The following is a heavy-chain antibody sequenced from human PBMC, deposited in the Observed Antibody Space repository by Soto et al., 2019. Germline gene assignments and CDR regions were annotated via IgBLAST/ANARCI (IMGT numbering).Heavy chain of an antibody. D-gene: IGHD2-15*01. V-gene: IGHV3-23*01. CDR3: AKDRHSGYCSGGTCYSVPLVY. CDR1: GFTFSSYA. J-gene: IGHJ4*02. Sequence: EVQLLESGGGLVQPGGSLRLSCAASGFTFSSYAMSWVRQAPEKGLEWVSVISGSGGSTYYADSVKGRFTISRDNSKNTLYLQMNSLRAEDTAVYYCAKDRHSGYCSGGTCYSVPLVYWGQGTLVTVSS. CDR2: ISGSGGST.